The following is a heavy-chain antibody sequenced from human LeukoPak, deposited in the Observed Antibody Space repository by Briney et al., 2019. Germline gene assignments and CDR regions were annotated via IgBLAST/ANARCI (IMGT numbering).Heavy chain of an antibody. Sequence: PGRSLRLSCAASGFTFSSYVMHWVRQAPGKGLEWVAVTSNDGSNKYYADSVKGRFIISRDNSKNTLYLQVNSLRAEDTAVYYCARGSYFRPDYWGQGTLVTVSS. CDR3: ARGSYFRPDY. CDR1: GFTFSSYV. V-gene: IGHV3-30-3*01. CDR2: TSNDGSNK. J-gene: IGHJ4*02. D-gene: IGHD3-10*01.